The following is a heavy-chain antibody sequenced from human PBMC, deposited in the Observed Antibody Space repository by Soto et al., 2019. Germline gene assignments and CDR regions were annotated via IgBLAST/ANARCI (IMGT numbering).Heavy chain of an antibody. CDR2: ISAYNGNT. Sequence: QVQLVQSGAEVKKPGASVKVSCKASGYTFTSYGISWVRQAPGQGLEWMGWISAYNGNTNYAQKLQGRVTMTTDTSTSTAYMELRSXXSDXXXVXXCARDSGYHGDYWGQGTLVTVSS. V-gene: IGHV1-18*01. J-gene: IGHJ4*02. D-gene: IGHD3-22*01. CDR3: ARDSGYHGDY. CDR1: GYTFTSYG.